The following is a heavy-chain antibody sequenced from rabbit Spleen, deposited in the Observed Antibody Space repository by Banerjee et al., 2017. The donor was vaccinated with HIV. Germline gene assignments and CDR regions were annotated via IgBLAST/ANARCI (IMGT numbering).Heavy chain of an antibody. J-gene: IGHJ4*01. CDR3: ARDAAGREDFNL. V-gene: IGHV1S45*01. CDR1: GFSFSSGYD. Sequence: QEQLVESGGGLVKPGASLTLTCTASGFSFSSGYDMCWVRQAPGKGLEWIGCIYTGNGKTYYASWAKGRFTISKSSSTTVTLQMTSLTAADTATYFCARDAAGREDFNLWGQGTLVTVS. D-gene: IGHD4-2*01. CDR2: IYTGNGKT.